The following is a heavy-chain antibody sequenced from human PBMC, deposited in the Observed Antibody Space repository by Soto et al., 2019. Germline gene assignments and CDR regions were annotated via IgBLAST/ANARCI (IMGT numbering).Heavy chain of an antibody. J-gene: IGHJ4*02. V-gene: IGHV3-53*01. CDR2: IYSGGST. CDR1: GFTVSSNY. Sequence: LRLSCAASGFTVSSNYMSWVRQAPGKGLEWVSVIYSGGSTYYADSVKGRFTISRDNSKNTLYLQMNSLRAEDTAVYYCARGGQAVAGTGVDYWGQGTLVTVSS. CDR3: ARGGQAVAGTGVDY. D-gene: IGHD6-19*01.